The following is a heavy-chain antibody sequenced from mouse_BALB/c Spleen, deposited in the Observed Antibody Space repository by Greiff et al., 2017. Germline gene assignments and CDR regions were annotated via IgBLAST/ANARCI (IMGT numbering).Heavy chain of an antibody. CDR1: GYAFSSYW. Sequence: QVQLQQSGAELVRPGSSVTISCKASGYAFSSYWMNWVKQRPGQGLEWIGQIYPGDGDTNYNGKFKGKATLTADKSSSTAYMQLSSLTSEDSAVYFCARVRTNYFDYWGQGTTLTVSS. J-gene: IGHJ2*01. D-gene: IGHD1-1*01. V-gene: IGHV1-80*01. CDR2: IYPGDGDT. CDR3: ARVRTNYFDY.